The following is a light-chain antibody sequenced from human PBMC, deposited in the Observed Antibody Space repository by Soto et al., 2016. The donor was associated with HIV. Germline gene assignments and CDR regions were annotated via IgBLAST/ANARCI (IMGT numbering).Light chain of an antibody. CDR3: QQSYSTPLYT. CDR1: QSISSY. CDR2: GAS. J-gene: IGKJ2*01. Sequence: DIQMTQSPSSLSASVGDRVTITCRASQSISSYLNWYQQKPGKAPKLLVYGASSLQSGVPSRFSGSGSGTDFSLNISSLQPEDSATYYCQQSYSTPLYTFGQGTKLEI. V-gene: IGKV1-39*01.